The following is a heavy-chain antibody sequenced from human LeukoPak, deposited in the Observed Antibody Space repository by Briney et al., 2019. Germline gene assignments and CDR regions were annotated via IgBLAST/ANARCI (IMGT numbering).Heavy chain of an antibody. CDR1: GFTFSSYS. V-gene: IGHV3-21*01. Sequence: GGSLRLSCAASGFTFSSYSMNWVRQAPGKGLEWVSSISSSSSYIYYADSVKGRFTISRDNAKNSLYLQMNSLRAGDTAVYYCARDGYCTNGVCYYYYYYYYMDVWGKGTTVTVSS. D-gene: IGHD2-8*01. CDR3: ARDGYCTNGVCYYYYYYYYMDV. CDR2: ISSSSSYI. J-gene: IGHJ6*03.